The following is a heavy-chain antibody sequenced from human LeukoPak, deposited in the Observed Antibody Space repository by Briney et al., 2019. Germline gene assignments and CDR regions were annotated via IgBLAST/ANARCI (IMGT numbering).Heavy chain of an antibody. V-gene: IGHV1-2*02. CDR2: INPNSGGT. J-gene: IGHJ2*01. CDR3: ARSPSYWYFDL. CDR1: GYTFSDYY. Sequence: ASVKVSCKASGYTFSDYYIHWVRQAPGQGLEWMGWINPNSGGTNYAQKFQGRVTMTRDTSISTAYMELSRLRSDDTAVYYCARSPSYWYFDLWGRGTLVTVSS.